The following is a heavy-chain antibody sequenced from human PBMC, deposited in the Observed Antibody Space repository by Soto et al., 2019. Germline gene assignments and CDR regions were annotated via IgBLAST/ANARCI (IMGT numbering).Heavy chain of an antibody. Sequence: QVQLQESGPGLVKPSETLSLTCTVSGGSISSYYWSWIRQPPGKGLEWIGYIYYSGSTNYNPSLKSRVTISVDTSKNQVSLKLSSVTAADTAVYYCARGTVGATGGADYWGQGTLVPVSS. V-gene: IGHV4-59*01. J-gene: IGHJ4*02. CDR1: GGSISSYY. CDR2: IYYSGST. CDR3: ARGTVGATGGADY. D-gene: IGHD1-26*01.